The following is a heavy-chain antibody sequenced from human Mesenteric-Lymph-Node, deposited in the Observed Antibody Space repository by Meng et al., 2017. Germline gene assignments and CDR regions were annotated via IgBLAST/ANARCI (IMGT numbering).Heavy chain of an antibody. CDR1: GGSVSNGNYY. D-gene: IGHD1-14*01. CDR3: ARLTNRGLDY. J-gene: IGHJ4*02. V-gene: IGHV4-30-4*01. CDR2: IYYSGNT. Sequence: QVQLQESGPGMVKPSQTLSLTCTVSGGSVSNGNYYWSWIRQPPGKGLEWIGYIYYSGNTFYNPSLKSQVTISVDTSKNQFFLKLASVTAADTAVYYCARLTNRGLDYWGQGTLVTVSS.